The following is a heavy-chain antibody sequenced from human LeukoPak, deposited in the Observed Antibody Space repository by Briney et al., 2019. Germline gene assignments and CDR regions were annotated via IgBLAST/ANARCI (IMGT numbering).Heavy chain of an antibody. Sequence: GGSLRLSCAASGFTFSSYAMSWVRQAPGKGLEWVSVISGSGGGTNYADSVKGRFTISRDNSKNTLHLQMNSLRAEDTAIYYCAKDLIVGATADVFDIWGQGTMVTVSS. CDR3: AKDLIVGATADVFDI. CDR1: GFTFSSYA. V-gene: IGHV3-23*01. J-gene: IGHJ3*02. CDR2: ISGSGGGT. D-gene: IGHD1-26*01.